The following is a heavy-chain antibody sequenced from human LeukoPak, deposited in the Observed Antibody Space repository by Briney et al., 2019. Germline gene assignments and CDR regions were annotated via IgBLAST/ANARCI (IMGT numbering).Heavy chain of an antibody. J-gene: IGHJ4*02. CDR1: GGSISSYY. CDR3: ARDSYFYDSSGQIFDY. Sequence: PSETLSLTCTVSGGSISSYYWSWIRQPPGKGLEWIGYIYYSGSTNYNPSLKSRVTISVDTSKNQFSLKLSSVTAADTAVYYCARDSYFYDSSGQIFDYWGQGTLVTVSS. V-gene: IGHV4-59*01. D-gene: IGHD3-22*01. CDR2: IYYSGST.